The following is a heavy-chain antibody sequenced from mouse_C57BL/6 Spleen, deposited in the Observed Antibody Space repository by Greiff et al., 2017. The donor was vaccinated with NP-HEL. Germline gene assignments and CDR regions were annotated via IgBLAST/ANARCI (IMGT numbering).Heavy chain of an antibody. V-gene: IGHV5-17*01. CDR1: GFTFSDYG. CDR3: ARGSYGSRNAMDY. D-gene: IGHD1-1*01. Sequence: EVKVVESGGGLVKPGGSLKLSCAASGFTFSDYGMHWVRQAPEKGLEWVAYISSGSSTIYYADTVKGRFTISRDNAKNTLFLQMTSLRSEDTAMYYCARGSYGSRNAMDYWGQGTSVTVSS. J-gene: IGHJ4*01. CDR2: ISSGSSTI.